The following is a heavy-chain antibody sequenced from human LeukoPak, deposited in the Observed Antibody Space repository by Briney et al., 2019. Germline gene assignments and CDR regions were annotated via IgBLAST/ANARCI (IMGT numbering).Heavy chain of an antibody. CDR1: GFTFSSYA. V-gene: IGHV3-23*01. J-gene: IGHJ4*02. Sequence: PGGSLRLSCAAPGFTFSSYAMSWVRQAPGKGLEGVSAISGSGGSTYYADSVKGRFTISRDNSKNKLYLQMNSLRAEDTAVYYCAKASSSITMIVVVITPYFDYWGQGTLVTVSS. D-gene: IGHD3-22*01. CDR2: ISGSGGST. CDR3: AKASSSITMIVVVITPYFDY.